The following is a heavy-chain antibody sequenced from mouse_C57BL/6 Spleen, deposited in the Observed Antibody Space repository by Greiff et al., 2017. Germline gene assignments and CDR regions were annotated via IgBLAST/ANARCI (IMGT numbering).Heavy chain of an antibody. Sequence: VQLQQSGAELVRPGASVKLSCTASGFNIKDDYMHWVKQRPEQGLEWIGWIDPENGDTEYASKFQGKATITAATSSNTAYLQLSSLTSEDTAVYYCTTYYGSSYEGYFDVWGTGTTVTVSS. D-gene: IGHD1-1*01. CDR1: GFNIKDDY. CDR3: TTYYGSSYEGYFDV. V-gene: IGHV14-4*01. J-gene: IGHJ1*03. CDR2: IDPENGDT.